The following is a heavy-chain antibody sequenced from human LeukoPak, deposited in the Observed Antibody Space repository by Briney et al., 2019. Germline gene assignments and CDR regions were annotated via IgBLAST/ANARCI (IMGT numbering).Heavy chain of an antibody. CDR1: GFPFSSYD. Sequence: GGSLRLSCAASGFPFSSYDMNWVRQAPGKGLEWVSYISSSGSNIYYADSVKGRFTISRDNAKNSLYLQMNSLRAEDTAVYYCAELGITMIGGVWGKGTTVTISS. J-gene: IGHJ6*04. CDR3: AELGITMIGGV. CDR2: ISSSGSNI. D-gene: IGHD3-10*02. V-gene: IGHV3-48*03.